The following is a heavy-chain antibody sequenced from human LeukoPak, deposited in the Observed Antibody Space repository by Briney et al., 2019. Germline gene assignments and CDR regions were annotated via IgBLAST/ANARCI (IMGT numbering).Heavy chain of an antibody. D-gene: IGHD2-15*01. CDR1: GGSLSSYY. Sequence: PSETLSLTCTVSGGSLSSYYWSWIRQPPGKGLEWIGYIYYSGSTNYNPSLKSRVTISVDTSKNQFSLKLSSVTAADTAVYYCARDGGNNWFDPWGQGTLVTVSS. J-gene: IGHJ5*02. CDR3: ARDGGNNWFDP. CDR2: IYYSGST. V-gene: IGHV4-59*01.